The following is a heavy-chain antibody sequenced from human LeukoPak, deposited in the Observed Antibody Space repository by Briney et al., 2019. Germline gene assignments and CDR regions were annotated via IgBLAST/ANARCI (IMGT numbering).Heavy chain of an antibody. CDR3: ATGLYYDSSGYYFDY. V-gene: IGHV3-30*03. CDR2: ISYDGSNK. J-gene: IGHJ4*02. CDR1: GFTFSSYG. D-gene: IGHD3-22*01. Sequence: PGGSLRLSCAASGFTFSSYGMHWVRQAPGKGLEWVAVISYDGSNKYYADSVKGRFTISRDNSKNTLYLQMNSLRAVDTAVYYCATGLYYDSSGYYFDYWGQGTLVTVSS.